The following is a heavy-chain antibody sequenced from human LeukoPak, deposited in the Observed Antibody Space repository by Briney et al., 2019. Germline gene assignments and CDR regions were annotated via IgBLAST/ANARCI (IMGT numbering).Heavy chain of an antibody. Sequence: SVKVSCKASGGTFSSYAISWVRQAPGQGLEWMGRIIPIFGIVNYAQKFQGRVTITADKSTSTAYMELSSLRSEDTAVYYCAREQGYYYDSSGYCFDYWGQGTLVTVSS. V-gene: IGHV1-69*04. CDR2: IIPIFGIV. CDR1: GGTFSSYA. D-gene: IGHD3-22*01. CDR3: AREQGYYYDSSGYCFDY. J-gene: IGHJ4*02.